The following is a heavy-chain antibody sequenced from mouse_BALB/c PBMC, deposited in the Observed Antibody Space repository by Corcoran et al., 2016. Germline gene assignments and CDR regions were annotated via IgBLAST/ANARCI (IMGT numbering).Heavy chain of an antibody. CDR2: IDPANGNT. Sequence: EVQLQQSRAELVKPGPSVKLSCTASGFNTKDTYMPWVKQRPEQGQEWIGRIDPANGNTKYDPKFQGKATITADTSSNTAYLQLSSLTSADTAGYYCARSNWGDYWGQGTTLTVYS. V-gene: IGHV14-3*02. CDR1: GFNTKDTY. J-gene: IGHJ2*01. D-gene: IGHD4-1*01. CDR3: ARSNWGDY.